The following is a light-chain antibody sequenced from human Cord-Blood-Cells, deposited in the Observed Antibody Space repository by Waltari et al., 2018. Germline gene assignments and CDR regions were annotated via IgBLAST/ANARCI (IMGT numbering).Light chain of an antibody. CDR3: CSYAGSSTCV. CDR2: EGR. J-gene: IGLJ3*02. V-gene: IGLV2-23*01. Sequence: QSALTQPASVSGSPGQTITIPCTGTSSDVGRYNLVSWYQQHPGKAPKLMIYEGRKRPSGVSKLFSGSKSGNTASLTSSGLQAEDEADYYCCSYAGSSTCVFGGGTKLTVL. CDR1: SSDVGRYNL.